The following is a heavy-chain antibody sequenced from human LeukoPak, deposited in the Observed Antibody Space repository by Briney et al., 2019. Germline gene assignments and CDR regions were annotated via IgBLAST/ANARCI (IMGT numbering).Heavy chain of an antibody. Sequence: SGGSLRLSCAASGFTFSEYYKSWGRQAQGKGVEGVSFICSSVSTIYYAYSAKVRFTLSSDNAKNSLYLQMNSLRAEDTAVYYCARIFGLSNYGMDVWGQGTTVTVSS. CDR1: GFTFSEYY. V-gene: IGHV3-11*01. CDR3: ARIFGLSNYGMDV. CDR2: ICSSVSTI. J-gene: IGHJ6*02. D-gene: IGHD3-3*01.